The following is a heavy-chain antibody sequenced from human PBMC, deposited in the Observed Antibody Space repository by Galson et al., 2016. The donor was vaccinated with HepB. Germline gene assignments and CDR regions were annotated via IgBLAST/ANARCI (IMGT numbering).Heavy chain of an antibody. D-gene: IGHD1-20*01. Sequence: SLRLSCAASGFTFSLNALTWVRQAPGKGLEWVSAISSRGITTFYSDSVKGRFTVSRDNSKNTLFLQMDSLRAEDTAIYYCAKAGYNSHERNNWFDSWGQGTLVTVSS. CDR3: AKAGYNSHERNNWFDS. CDR1: GFTFSLNA. CDR2: ISSRGITT. V-gene: IGHV3-23*01. J-gene: IGHJ5*01.